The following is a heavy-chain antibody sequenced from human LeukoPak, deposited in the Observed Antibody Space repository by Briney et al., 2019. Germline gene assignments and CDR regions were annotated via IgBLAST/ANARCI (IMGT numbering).Heavy chain of an antibody. CDR3: ARQVVAVAGTGYFDY. CDR1: GGSIRSSSYY. D-gene: IGHD6-19*01. Sequence: SETLSLTCTVSGGSIRSSSYYWGWIRQPPGKGLEWIGSIYYSGSTYYNASLKSRGTISVDTSKNQFALKLNSVTAADTAVYFCARQVVAVAGTGYFDYWGQGTLVTVSS. V-gene: IGHV4-39*01. CDR2: IYYSGST. J-gene: IGHJ4*02.